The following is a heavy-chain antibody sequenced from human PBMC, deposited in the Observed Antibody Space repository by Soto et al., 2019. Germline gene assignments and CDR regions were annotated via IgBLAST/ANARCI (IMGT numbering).Heavy chain of an antibody. Sequence: GGSLRLSCAASGFTFSSYGISWIRLSPGKGLEWVSVISGGGDTTYYTPSVKGRFTISRDDFRNTLYLQMNSLRTEDTAIYYCAKVRDVVVLPAGILDDWGPGTLVTVSS. D-gene: IGHD2-8*01. J-gene: IGHJ4*02. CDR3: AKVRDVVVLPAGILDD. CDR2: ISGGGDTT. CDR1: GFTFSSYG. V-gene: IGHV3-23*01.